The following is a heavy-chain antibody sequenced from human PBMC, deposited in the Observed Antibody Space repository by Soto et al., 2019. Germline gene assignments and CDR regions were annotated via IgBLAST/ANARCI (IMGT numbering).Heavy chain of an antibody. CDR3: AXGHCTSSNWYRQYYGMDV. CDR1: GLSISSYGMSNLE. D-gene: IGHD2-2*01. Sequence: GGSLRLSCVHSGLSISSYGMSNLEMNWVRQAPGKGLEWVSYIDHTGTTIFYADSVKGRFTISRDNVKNSVSLQMNSLRAEDTAVYYCAXGHCTSSNWYRQYYGMDVWGQGTTVTVS. V-gene: IGHV3-48*03. CDR2: IDHTGTTI. J-gene: IGHJ6*02.